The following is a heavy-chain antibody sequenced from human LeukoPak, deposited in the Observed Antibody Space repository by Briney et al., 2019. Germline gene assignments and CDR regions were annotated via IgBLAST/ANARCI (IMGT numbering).Heavy chain of an antibody. CDR2: ISGGKDST. J-gene: IGHJ5*02. D-gene: IGHD1-1*01. CDR1: GXTFSSYA. CDR3: ATKGGQGTQLNYNWFDP. Sequence: GGSLRLSCAASGXTFSSYAMYWVRQAPGKGLEWVWAISGGKDSTYYADSVKGRFTISRDNSRSTLYLQMNSLRAEDTAIYYCATKGGQGTQLNYNWFDPWGQGTLVTVSS. V-gene: IGHV3-23*01.